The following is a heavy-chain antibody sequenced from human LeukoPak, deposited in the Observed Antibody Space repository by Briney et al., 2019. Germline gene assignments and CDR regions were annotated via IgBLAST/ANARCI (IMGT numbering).Heavy chain of an antibody. CDR3: AKVESVGEIRDAFNI. Sequence: PGGSLRLSCAASGFTFSSYSVIWARRAPGKGLEWVSYVSNSGTTTYYADSVKGRFTISRDNGKNLVSLQMNSLRDEDTAVYYCAKVESVGEIRDAFNIWGQGTMVTVSS. CDR2: VSNSGTTT. V-gene: IGHV3-48*02. D-gene: IGHD1-26*01. CDR1: GFTFSSYS. J-gene: IGHJ3*02.